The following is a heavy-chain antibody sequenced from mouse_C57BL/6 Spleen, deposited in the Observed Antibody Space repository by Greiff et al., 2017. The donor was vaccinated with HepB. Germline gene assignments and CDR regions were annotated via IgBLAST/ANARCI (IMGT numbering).Heavy chain of an antibody. Sequence: LEESGAELARPGASVKMSCKASGYTFTSYTMHWVKQRPGQGLEWIGYINPSSGYTKYNQKFKDKATLTADKSSSTAYMQLSSLTSEDSAVYYCARSESSYGWFAYWGQGTLVTVSA. J-gene: IGHJ3*01. CDR1: GYTFTSYT. D-gene: IGHD1-1*01. CDR3: ARSESSYGWFAY. V-gene: IGHV1-4*01. CDR2: INPSSGYT.